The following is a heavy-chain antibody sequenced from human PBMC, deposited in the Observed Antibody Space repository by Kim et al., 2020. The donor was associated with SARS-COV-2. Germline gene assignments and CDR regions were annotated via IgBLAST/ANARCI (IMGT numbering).Heavy chain of an antibody. CDR1: GGSFSGYY. Sequence: SETLSLTCAVYGGSFSGYYWSWIRQPPGKGLEWIGEINHSGSTNYNPSLKSGVTISVDTSKNQFSLKLSSVTAADTAVFYCARGVVVPAAMLWTVRYYY. J-gene: IGHJ6*01. V-gene: IGHV4-34*01. D-gene: IGHD2-2*01. CDR3: ARGVVVPAAMLWTVRYYY. CDR2: INHSGST.